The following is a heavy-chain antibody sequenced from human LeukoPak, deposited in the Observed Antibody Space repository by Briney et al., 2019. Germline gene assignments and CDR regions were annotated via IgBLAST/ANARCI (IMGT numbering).Heavy chain of an antibody. J-gene: IGHJ4*02. CDR3: ARSSDWAFDF. CDR1: GFTFSSYW. V-gene: IGHV3-7*05. CDR2: INEDGTEK. D-gene: IGHD6-19*01. Sequence: GGSLSLSCAASGFTFSSYWMGWVRQAPGKGLEWTANINEDGTEKYYADSVKGRFTISRDNAKNSLYLQMNTLRAEDTAVYYCARSSDWAFDFWGQGTLVTVSS.